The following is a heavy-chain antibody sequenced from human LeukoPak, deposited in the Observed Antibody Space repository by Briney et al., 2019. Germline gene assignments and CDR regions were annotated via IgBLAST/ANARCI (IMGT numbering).Heavy chain of an antibody. CDR3: ARDPREVVVHPFRPFYMDL. D-gene: IGHD2-21*01. J-gene: IGHJ6*03. CDR1: GFTFSAYG. Sequence: PGGALRLFCGGSGFTFSAYGMNWVRQAPGKGLEWVSSISGNSGSIHYADSVKGRFTISRDNANNSLFLQMSSLRAQDSAVYYCARDPREVVVHPFRPFYMDLWGGGITVTVS. CDR2: ISGNSGSI. V-gene: IGHV3-21*01.